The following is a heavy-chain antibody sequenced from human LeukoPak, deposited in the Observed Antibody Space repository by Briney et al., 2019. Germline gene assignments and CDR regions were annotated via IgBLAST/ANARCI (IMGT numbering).Heavy chain of an antibody. D-gene: IGHD6-6*01. J-gene: IGHJ5*02. Sequence: SETLSLTCAVDGGSFSGYYWSWIRQPPGKGLEWIGEINHSGSTNYNPSLKSRVTISVDTSKNQFSLKLSSVTAADTAVYYCARAIPFWYSSSSRWFDPWGQGTLVTVSS. V-gene: IGHV4-34*01. CDR1: GGSFSGYY. CDR2: INHSGST. CDR3: ARAIPFWYSSSSRWFDP.